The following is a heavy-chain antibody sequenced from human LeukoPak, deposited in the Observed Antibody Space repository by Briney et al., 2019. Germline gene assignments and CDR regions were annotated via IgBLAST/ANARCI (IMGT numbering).Heavy chain of an antibody. V-gene: IGHV1-2*02. CDR1: GYTFTGYY. J-gene: IGHJ6*02. CDR3: ARLTPDYGDYLYGMDV. Sequence: GASVKVSCKASGYTFTGYYMHWVRQAPGQGLEWMGWINPNSGGTNYAQKFQGRVTMTRDTSISTAYMELSRLRSDDTAVYYCARLTPDYGDYLYGMDVWGQGTTVTVSS. D-gene: IGHD4-17*01. CDR2: INPNSGGT.